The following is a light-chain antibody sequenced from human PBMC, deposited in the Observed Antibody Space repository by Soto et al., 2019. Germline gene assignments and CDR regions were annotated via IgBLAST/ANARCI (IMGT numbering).Light chain of an antibody. CDR2: EGS. V-gene: IGLV2-23*01. J-gene: IGLJ3*02. CDR1: SSDVGSYNL. Sequence: QSALTQPASVSGSPGQSITISCTGTSSDVGSYNLVSWYQQHPGKAPKLMIYEGSKRPSGVSNRFSGSKSGNMASLTISGLQAEDEADEYCCSYAGSSTSVVFGGGTKVTVL. CDR3: CSYAGSSTSVV.